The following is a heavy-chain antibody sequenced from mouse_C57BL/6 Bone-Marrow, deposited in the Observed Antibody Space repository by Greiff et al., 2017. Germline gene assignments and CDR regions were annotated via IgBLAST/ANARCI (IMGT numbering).Heavy chain of an antibody. J-gene: IGHJ1*03. CDR2: ISSGSSTI. Sequence: EVQLVESGGGLVKPGGSLKLSCAASGFTFSDYGMHWVRQAPEKGLEWVAYISSGSSTIYYADTVKGRFTISRDNAKNTLFLQMTSLRSEDTAMYYCARDGYYFYWYFEVWGTGTTVTVSS. CDR3: ARDGYYFYWYFEV. D-gene: IGHD2-3*01. V-gene: IGHV5-17*01. CDR1: GFTFSDYG.